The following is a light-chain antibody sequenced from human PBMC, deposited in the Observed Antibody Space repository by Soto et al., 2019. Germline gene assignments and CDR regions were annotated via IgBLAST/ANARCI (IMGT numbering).Light chain of an antibody. Sequence: DITMNQSPSSLSASVGDRDTITCQASQDISSYLNWYQQKPGKAPKLLIYAASSLQGGVPSRFSGSGSGTDFTLTISSLQPEDFATYYCLQYNNYPRTFGQGTMVDIK. J-gene: IGKJ1*01. CDR1: QDISSY. CDR3: LQYNNYPRT. V-gene: IGKV1-39*01. CDR2: AAS.